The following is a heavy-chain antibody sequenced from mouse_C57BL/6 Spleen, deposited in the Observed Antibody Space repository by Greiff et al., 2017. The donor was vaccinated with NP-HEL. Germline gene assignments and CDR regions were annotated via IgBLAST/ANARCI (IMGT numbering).Heavy chain of an antibody. CDR1: GYTFTSYW. CDR3: ASGYDAYYFDY. CDR2: IDPSDSYT. J-gene: IGHJ2*01. Sequence: VQLQQPGAELVKPGASVKLSCKASGYTFTSYWMQWVKQRPGQGLEWIGEIDPSDSYTNYNQKFKGKATLTVDTSSSTAYMQLSSLTSEDSAVYYCASGYDAYYFDYWGQGTTLTVSS. D-gene: IGHD2-2*01. V-gene: IGHV1-50*01.